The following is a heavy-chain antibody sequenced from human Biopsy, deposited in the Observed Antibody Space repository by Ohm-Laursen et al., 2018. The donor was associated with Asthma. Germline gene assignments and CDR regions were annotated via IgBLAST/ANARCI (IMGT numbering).Heavy chain of an antibody. CDR2: ISYDGSNK. V-gene: IGHV3-30*03. Sequence: SLRLSCAASGFTFSSYGMHWGRQAPGKGLEWVVVISYDGSNKDYADSVKGRFTISRDNSKNTLYLQMNSLRAEDTAVYYCARDLHPTNHLGELSEGFDYWGQGTLVTVSS. CDR3: ARDLHPTNHLGELSEGFDY. CDR1: GFTFSSYG. D-gene: IGHD3-16*02. J-gene: IGHJ4*02.